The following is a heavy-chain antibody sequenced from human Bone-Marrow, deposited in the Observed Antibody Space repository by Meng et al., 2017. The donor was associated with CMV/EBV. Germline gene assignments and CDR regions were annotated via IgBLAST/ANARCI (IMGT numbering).Heavy chain of an antibody. Sequence: SLKISCTASGFTFDDYAMHWVRQAPGKGLEWVSGISWNSGSIGYADSVKGRFTISRDNAKNSLYLQMNSLRAEDTALYYCAKGLYDFWSGYQDNDAFDIWGQGTMVTVSS. CDR3: AKGLYDFWSGYQDNDAFDI. J-gene: IGHJ3*02. CDR1: GFTFDDYA. V-gene: IGHV3-9*01. D-gene: IGHD3-3*01. CDR2: ISWNSGSI.